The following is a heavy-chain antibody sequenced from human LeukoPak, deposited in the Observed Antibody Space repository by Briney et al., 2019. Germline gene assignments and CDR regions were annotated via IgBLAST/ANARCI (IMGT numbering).Heavy chain of an antibody. V-gene: IGHV4-34*01. J-gene: IGHJ4*02. Sequence: PSETLSLTCAVYGGSFSGYHWSWIRQPPGKGLEWIGEINHSGSTNYNPSLKSRVTISVDTSKNQFSLKLSSVTAADTAVYYCARSLAVAGAHFDYWGQGTLVTVSS. CDR3: ARSLAVAGAHFDY. CDR2: INHSGST. CDR1: GGSFSGYH. D-gene: IGHD6-19*01.